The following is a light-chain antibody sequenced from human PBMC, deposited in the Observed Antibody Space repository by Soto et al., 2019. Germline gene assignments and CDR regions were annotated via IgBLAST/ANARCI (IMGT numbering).Light chain of an antibody. Sequence: DIQMTQSPSTLSASVGDRVTITCRASQSISVHLNWYQQKPGKVPKLLIYAASNLQSGVPSSFSSSGSETDFALTISSLQPEDFATYYCQQSYITPYTFGQGTKLQIK. J-gene: IGKJ2*01. V-gene: IGKV1-39*01. CDR2: AAS. CDR1: QSISVH. CDR3: QQSYITPYT.